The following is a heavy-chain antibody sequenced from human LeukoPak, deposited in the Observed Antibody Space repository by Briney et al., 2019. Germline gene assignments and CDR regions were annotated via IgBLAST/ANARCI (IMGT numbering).Heavy chain of an antibody. CDR1: GFTFSSYG. CDR2: ISYDGSNK. CDR3: AKDVSPLRYFDWLPSD. Sequence: PGGSLRLSCAASGFTFSSYGMHWVRQAPGKGREGVAVISYDGSNKYYADSVKGRFTISRDNSKNTLYLQMNSLRAEDTAVYYCAKDVSPLRYFDWLPSDWGQGTLVTVSS. V-gene: IGHV3-30*18. J-gene: IGHJ4*02. D-gene: IGHD3-9*01.